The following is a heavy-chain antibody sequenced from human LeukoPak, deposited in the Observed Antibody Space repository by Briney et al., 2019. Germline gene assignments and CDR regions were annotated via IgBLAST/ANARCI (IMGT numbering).Heavy chain of an antibody. CDR2: IIPILGIA. D-gene: IGHD6-6*01. V-gene: IGHV1-69*04. J-gene: IGHJ4*02. CDR1: GGTFSSYA. Sequence: SVKVSCKASGGTFSSYAISWVRPAPGQGLEWMGRIIPILGIANYAQKFQGRVTITADKSTSTAYMELSSLRSEDTAVYYCARYSSSSGGDYFDYWGQGTLVTVSS. CDR3: ARYSSSSGGDYFDY.